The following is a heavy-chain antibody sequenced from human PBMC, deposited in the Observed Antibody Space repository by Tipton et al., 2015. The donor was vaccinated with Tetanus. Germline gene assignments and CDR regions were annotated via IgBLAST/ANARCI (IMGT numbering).Heavy chain of an antibody. CDR2: IYTSGST. D-gene: IGHD6-13*01. J-gene: IGHJ4*02. CDR1: GDSISSFY. CDR3: ARGWGSSWYYFDY. Sequence: TLSLTCSVSGDSISSFYWTWIRQPAGKGLEWIGRIYTSGSTNYNPSLKSRVIMSVDTSRRQFSLKLNSVTAADTAVYYCARGWGSSWYYFDYWGQGTLVTVSS. V-gene: IGHV4-4*07.